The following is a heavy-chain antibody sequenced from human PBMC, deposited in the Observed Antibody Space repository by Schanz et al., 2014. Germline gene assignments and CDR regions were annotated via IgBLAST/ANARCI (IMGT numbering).Heavy chain of an antibody. J-gene: IGHJ5*02. CDR1: GYTFTSYG. D-gene: IGHD5-12*01. CDR3: ARGPLGTSP. Sequence: QVQLVQSGAEVKKPGASVKVSCKASGYTFTSYGISWVRQAPGQGLEWMGIINPSGGGTSYALRFQDRVTVTRDTSRSTVYMELSSLRSDDTAVYYCARGPLGTSPGGQGTLVTVSS. V-gene: IGHV1-46*01. CDR2: INPSGGGT.